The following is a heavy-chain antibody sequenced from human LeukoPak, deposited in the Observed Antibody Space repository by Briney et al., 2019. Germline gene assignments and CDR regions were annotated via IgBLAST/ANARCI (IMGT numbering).Heavy chain of an antibody. J-gene: IGHJ3*02. CDR2: INPNSGGT. V-gene: IGHV1-2*02. CDR3: AREDYYGSSDSYAFDI. Sequence: ASVKVSCKASGYTFTGYYMHWVRQAPGQGLEWMGWINPNSGGTNYAQKFQGRVTMTRDTSISTAYMELSRLRSDDTAVYYCAREDYYGSSDSYAFDIWGQGTMVTVSS. D-gene: IGHD3-22*01. CDR1: GYTFTGYY.